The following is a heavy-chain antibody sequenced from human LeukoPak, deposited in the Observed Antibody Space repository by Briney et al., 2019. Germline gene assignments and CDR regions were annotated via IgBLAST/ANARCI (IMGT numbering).Heavy chain of an antibody. CDR2: ISTYNGDT. J-gene: IGHJ4*02. D-gene: IGHD6-19*01. V-gene: IGHV1-18*01. CDR1: GYTFTRYG. Sequence: ASVKVSCKASGYTFTRYGIRWVRQTPQEGLEWMGWISTYNGDTTYAENFQDRVTMTTDTSTDAAYMDLRSLRSDDTAVYYCARRTVAGPTPFDYWGQGTLVTVSS. CDR3: ARRTVAGPTPFDY.